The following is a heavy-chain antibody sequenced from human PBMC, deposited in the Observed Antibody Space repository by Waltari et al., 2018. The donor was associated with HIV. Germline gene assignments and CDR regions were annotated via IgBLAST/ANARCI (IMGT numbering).Heavy chain of an antibody. CDR1: GITLKNAW. D-gene: IGHD1-26*01. CDR2: IKSRADGGTR. CDR3: STFEMGSSRDF. Sequence: EVQLVESGGDLVKPGGSLRLACAVSGITLKNAWLSGVGQAPGKGLQWLGHIKSRADGGTRDYAASVSGRFIISTDDLNNTLFLQMNKLKVEDTALYYCSTFEMGSSRDFWGQGTLVTVSS. J-gene: IGHJ4*02. V-gene: IGHV3-15*01.